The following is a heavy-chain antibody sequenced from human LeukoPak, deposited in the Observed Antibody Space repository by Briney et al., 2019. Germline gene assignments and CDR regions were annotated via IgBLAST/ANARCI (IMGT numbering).Heavy chain of an antibody. J-gene: IGHJ3*02. V-gene: IGHV3-23*01. D-gene: IGHD2-2*01. Sequence: PGGSLRLSCAASGFTFSSYAMSWVRQAPGKGLEWVSAISGSGGSTYYADSVKGRFTISRDNSKNTLYLQMNSLRAEDTAVYFCAKGYCCSSSCYSYAFDIWGQGTVVTVSS. CDR1: GFTFSSYA. CDR3: AKGYCCSSSCYSYAFDI. CDR2: ISGSGGST.